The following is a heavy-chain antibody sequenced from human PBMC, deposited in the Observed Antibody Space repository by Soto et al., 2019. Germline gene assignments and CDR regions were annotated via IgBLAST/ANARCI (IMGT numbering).Heavy chain of an antibody. D-gene: IGHD6-19*01. CDR3: AREGSGYSSGWTEYYFDY. V-gene: IGHV1-69*13. J-gene: IGHJ4*02. CDR2: IIPIFGTA. Sequence: ASVKVSCKASGGTFSSYAISWVRQAPGQGLEWMGGIIPIFGTANYAQKIQGRVTITADESTSTVYMELSSLRSEDTAVYYCAREGSGYSSGWTEYYFDYWGQGTLVTVSS. CDR1: GGTFSSYA.